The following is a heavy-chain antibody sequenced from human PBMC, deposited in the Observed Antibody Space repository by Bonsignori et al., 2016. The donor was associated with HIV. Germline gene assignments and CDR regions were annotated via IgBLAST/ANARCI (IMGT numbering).Heavy chain of an antibody. Sequence: ASVKVSCKASGGTFRSYGISWVRQAPGQGLEWMGGIIPILGIANYAQKFQDRVTITADESTSTAYMELSSLRSEDTAVYYCASDPSRYGDYVTHWGQGTLVTVSS. J-gene: IGHJ4*02. V-gene: IGHV1-69*10. CDR1: GGTFRSYG. CDR3: ASDPSRYGDYVTH. CDR2: IIPILGIA. D-gene: IGHD4-17*01.